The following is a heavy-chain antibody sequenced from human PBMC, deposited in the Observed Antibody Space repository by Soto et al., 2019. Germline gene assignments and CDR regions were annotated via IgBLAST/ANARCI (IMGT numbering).Heavy chain of an antibody. CDR3: ASTKRGYSYGYFDY. V-gene: IGHV4-39*07. Sequence: SETLSLTCTVSGGSISSSSYYWGWIRQPPGKGLEWIGSIYHSGSTYYNPSLKSRVTISVDRSKNQFSLKLSSVTAADTAVYYCASTKRGYSYGYFDYWGQGTLVTVSS. D-gene: IGHD5-18*01. J-gene: IGHJ4*02. CDR1: GGSISSSSYY. CDR2: IYHSGST.